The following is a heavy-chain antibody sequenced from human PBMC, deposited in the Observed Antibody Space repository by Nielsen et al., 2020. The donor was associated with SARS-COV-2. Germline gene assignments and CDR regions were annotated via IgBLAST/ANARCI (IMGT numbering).Heavy chain of an antibody. CDR3: AKDYYGSGSYMDY. J-gene: IGHJ4*02. D-gene: IGHD3-10*01. CDR2: INSDGSST. V-gene: IGHV3-74*01. CDR1: GFTFSSYW. Sequence: GGSLRLSCAASGFTFSSYWMHWVRQAPGRGLMWVSRINSDGSSTSYADSVKGRFTISRDNAKNTLYLQMNSLRAEDTAVYYCAKDYYGSGSYMDYWGQGTLVTVSS.